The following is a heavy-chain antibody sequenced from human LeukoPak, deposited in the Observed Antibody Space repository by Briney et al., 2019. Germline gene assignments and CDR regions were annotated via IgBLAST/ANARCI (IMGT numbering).Heavy chain of an antibody. Sequence: SGGSLRLSCAASGFTFSSYGMHWVRQAPGRGLEWVAVIWYDGSNKYYADSVKGRFTISRDNSKNTLYLQMNSLRAEDTAVYYCAKDNFGNDFWSGYYLNYGMDVWGQGTTVTVSS. V-gene: IGHV3-33*06. CDR1: GFTFSSYG. CDR3: AKDNFGNDFWSGYYLNYGMDV. CDR2: IWYDGSNK. J-gene: IGHJ6*02. D-gene: IGHD3-3*01.